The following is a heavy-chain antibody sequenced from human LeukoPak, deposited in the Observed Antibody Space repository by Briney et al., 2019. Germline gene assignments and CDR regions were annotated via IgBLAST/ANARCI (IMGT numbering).Heavy chain of an antibody. CDR1: GGSISSSSYY. D-gene: IGHD3-3*01. J-gene: IGHJ4*02. Sequence: SETLSLTCTVSGGSISSSSYYWGWIRQPPGKGLEWIGSIYYSGSTYYNPSLKSRVTISVDTSKNQFSLKLSSVTAADAAVYYCARDHIHDFWSVYSGADVFDYWGQGTLVTVSS. V-gene: IGHV4-39*07. CDR2: IYYSGST. CDR3: ARDHIHDFWSVYSGADVFDY.